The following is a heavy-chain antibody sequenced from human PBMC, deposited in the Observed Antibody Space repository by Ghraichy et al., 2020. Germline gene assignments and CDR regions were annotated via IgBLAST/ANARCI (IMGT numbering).Heavy chain of an antibody. D-gene: IGHD6-13*01. CDR2: INPSADRT. CDR3: ARDGRVGSPWSDYSSHYMDV. CDR1: GYTFNKYY. V-gene: IGHV1-46*02. Sequence: ASVKVSCKASGYTFNKYYMHWVRQAPGEGLEWMGIINPSADRTSYSHKFHGRISMTPDTSTSTVYMELSGLRSEDTAVYYCARDGRVGSPWSDYSSHYMDVWGKGTTVTVSS. J-gene: IGHJ6*03.